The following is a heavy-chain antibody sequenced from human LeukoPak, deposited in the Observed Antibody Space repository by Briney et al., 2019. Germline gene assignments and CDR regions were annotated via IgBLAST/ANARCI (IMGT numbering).Heavy chain of an antibody. V-gene: IGHV3-30*03. Sequence: GGSLRLSCAASGFTFSSYGMHWVRQAPGKGLEWVAVISYDGSNKYYADSVKGRFTISRDNSKNTLYLQMNSLRAEDTAVYYCARDRSYGSGSSDWGQGTLVTVSS. J-gene: IGHJ4*02. CDR2: ISYDGSNK. CDR1: GFTFSSYG. CDR3: ARDRSYGSGSSD. D-gene: IGHD3-10*01.